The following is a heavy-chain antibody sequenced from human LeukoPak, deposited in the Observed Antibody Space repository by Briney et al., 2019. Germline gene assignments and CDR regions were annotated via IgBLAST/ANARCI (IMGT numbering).Heavy chain of an antibody. CDR1: GFTFSSYA. D-gene: IGHD3-16*02. CDR3: ARDSSVWGSYRYLDYYFDY. J-gene: IGHJ4*02. V-gene: IGHV3-30-3*01. CDR2: ISYDGSNK. Sequence: PGGSLRLSCAASGFTFSSYAMHWVRQAPGKGLEWVAVISYDGSNKYYADSVKGRFTISRDNSKNTLYLQMNSLRAEDTAVYYCARDSSVWGSYRYLDYYFDYWGQGTLVTVSS.